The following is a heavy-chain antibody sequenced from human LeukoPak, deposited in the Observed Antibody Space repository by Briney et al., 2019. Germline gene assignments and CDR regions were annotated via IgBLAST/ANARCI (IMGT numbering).Heavy chain of an antibody. CDR2: ISSSGNT. D-gene: IGHD3-10*01. CDR1: GGSINSGTYL. V-gene: IGHV4-39*07. CDR3: ARGGSNFDY. Sequence: PSETLSLTCTVSGGSINSGTYLWGCIRQSPGKGLEWIGSISSSGNTYYNPSLKSRVTMSVDTSKNQFSLKLSSVTAADTAVYYCARGGSNFDYWGQGTLVTVSS. J-gene: IGHJ4*02.